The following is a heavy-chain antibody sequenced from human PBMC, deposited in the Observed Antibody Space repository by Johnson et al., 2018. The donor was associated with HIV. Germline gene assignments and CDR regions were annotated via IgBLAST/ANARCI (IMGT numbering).Heavy chain of an antibody. D-gene: IGHD4-23*01. CDR2: INWNGGST. J-gene: IGHJ3*02. Sequence: VQLVESGGGVVQPGGSLTLSCAASGFVFSDYVMHWVRQAPGKGLEWVSGINWNGGSTGYADSVKGRFTISRDNAKNSLYLQMNSLRAEDTALYYCAKARSLLDYGGFDSFDIWGQGTLVIVSS. CDR1: GFVFSDYV. CDR3: AKARSLLDYGGFDSFDI. V-gene: IGHV3-20*04.